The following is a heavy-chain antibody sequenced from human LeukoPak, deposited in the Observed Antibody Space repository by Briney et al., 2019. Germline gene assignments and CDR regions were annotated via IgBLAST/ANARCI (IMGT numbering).Heavy chain of an antibody. CDR3: ARTIAVAGGDY. J-gene: IGHJ4*02. Sequence: KTSETLSLTCTVSGGSISSYYWSWIRQPPGKGLEWIGYIYYSGSTNYNPSLKSRVTISVDTSKNQFSLKLSSVTAADTAVYYCARTIAVAGGDYWGQGTLVTVSS. CDR2: IYYSGST. CDR1: GGSISSYY. D-gene: IGHD6-19*01. V-gene: IGHV4-59*08.